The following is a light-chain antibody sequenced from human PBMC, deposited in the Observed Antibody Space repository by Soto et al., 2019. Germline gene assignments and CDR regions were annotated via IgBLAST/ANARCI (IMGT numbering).Light chain of an antibody. CDR1: QSLSSY. J-gene: IGKJ3*01. CDR3: QQRSNWPPFT. Sequence: EIVMTQSPVTLSVSPGERATLSCRASQSLSSYLAWYQQKPGQAPRLLIYDASNRATGIPARFSGSGSGTDFTLTISSLEPEDFALYYCQQRSNWPPFTFGPGTKVDIK. CDR2: DAS. V-gene: IGKV3-11*01.